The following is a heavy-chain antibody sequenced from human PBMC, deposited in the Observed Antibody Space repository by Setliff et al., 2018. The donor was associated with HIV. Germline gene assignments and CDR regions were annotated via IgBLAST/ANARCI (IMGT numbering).Heavy chain of an antibody. J-gene: IGHJ3*02. CDR3: ARVPLTEGLDAFDI. Sequence: GGSLRLSCAASGIIVSSNYMSWVRQAPGKGLKWVSVIYSGGSTYYADSVKGRFTISRDNLKNTVYLQMNSLRAEDAAVYYCARVPLTEGLDAFDIWGQGTMVTVSS. CDR1: GIIVSSNY. CDR2: IYSGGST. V-gene: IGHV3-66*02. D-gene: IGHD7-27*01.